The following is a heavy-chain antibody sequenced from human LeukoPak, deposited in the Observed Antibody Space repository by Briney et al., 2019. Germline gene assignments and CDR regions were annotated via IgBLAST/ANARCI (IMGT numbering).Heavy chain of an antibody. J-gene: IGHJ3*02. CDR3: AVYDSSFDI. Sequence: GGSLRLSCAASGLTVSTNYISWVHQAPGNGLEWVSAISGSGGSTYYADSVKGRFTISRDNSKNTLYLQMNSLRAEDTAVYYCAVYDSSFDIWGQGTMVTVSS. V-gene: IGHV3-23*01. CDR1: GLTVSTNY. D-gene: IGHD3-22*01. CDR2: ISGSGGST.